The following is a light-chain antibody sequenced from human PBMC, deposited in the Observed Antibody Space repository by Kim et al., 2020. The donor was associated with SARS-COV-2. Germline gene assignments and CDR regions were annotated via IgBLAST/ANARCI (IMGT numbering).Light chain of an antibody. V-gene: IGLV1-51*01. CDR1: SFNIGNNY. Sequence: GRMVTIACSGSSFNIGNNYVSWYQQLPGTAPKLLIYDNNKRPSGIPDRFSGSKSGTSASLGITGLQTGDEADYYCGTWDSSLSAVVFGGGTQLTVL. CDR3: GTWDSSLSAVV. J-gene: IGLJ2*01. CDR2: DNN.